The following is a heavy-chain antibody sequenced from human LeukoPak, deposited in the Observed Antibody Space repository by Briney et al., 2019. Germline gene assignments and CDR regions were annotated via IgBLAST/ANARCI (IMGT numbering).Heavy chain of an antibody. Sequence: SETLSLTCTVSGGSISSYYWSWIRQPPGKGLEWIGYVYYSGTTNYNPSLKSRVTISVDTSKNQFSLKLSSVTAADTAVYYCARLTYYYDSSGSYWGQGTLVTVSS. CDR1: GGSISSYY. J-gene: IGHJ4*02. CDR3: ARLTYYYDSSGSY. D-gene: IGHD3-22*01. CDR2: VYYSGTT. V-gene: IGHV4-59*08.